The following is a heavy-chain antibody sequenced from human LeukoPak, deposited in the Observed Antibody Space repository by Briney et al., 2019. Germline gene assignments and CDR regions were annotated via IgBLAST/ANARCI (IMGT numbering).Heavy chain of an antibody. J-gene: IGHJ4*02. V-gene: IGHV3-23*01. CDR1: GFTFSSYA. CDR2: ISGSGGST. D-gene: IGHD3-22*01. CDR3: AIVITTFPDFDY. Sequence: GGSLRLSCAASGFTFSSYAMSWVRQAPGKGLEWVSAISGSGGSTYYADSVKGRFTISKDNSKNTLYLQMNSLRAEDTAVYYCAIVITTFPDFDYWGQGTLVTVSS.